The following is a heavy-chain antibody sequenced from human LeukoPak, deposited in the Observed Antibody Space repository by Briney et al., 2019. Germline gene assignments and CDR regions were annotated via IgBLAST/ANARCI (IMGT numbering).Heavy chain of an antibody. Sequence: GGSLRLSCAASGFTFSGYGMHWVRQAPGKGLEWVAVISYDESKKYYADSVKGRFTISRDNSKNTLYLQMNSLRAEDTAVYYCATTGALRLGELSSLGASDYWGQGTLVTVSS. CDR2: ISYDESKK. D-gene: IGHD3-16*02. V-gene: IGHV3-30*03. CDR3: ATTGALRLGELSSLGASDY. CDR1: GFTFSGYG. J-gene: IGHJ4*02.